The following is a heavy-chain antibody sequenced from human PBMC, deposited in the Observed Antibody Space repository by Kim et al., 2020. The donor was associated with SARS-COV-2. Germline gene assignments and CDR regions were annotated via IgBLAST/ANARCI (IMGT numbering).Heavy chain of an antibody. D-gene: IGHD3-3*01. CDR1: GFTFSSYW. Sequence: GGSLRLSCAASGFTFSSYWMSWVRQAPGKGLEWVANIKQDGSEKYYVDSVKGRFTTSRDNAKNSLYLQMNSLRAEDTAVYYCARANYDFWSGFAPGNSFDYWGQGTLVTVSS. CDR2: IKQDGSEK. J-gene: IGHJ4*02. V-gene: IGHV3-7*03. CDR3: ARANYDFWSGFAPGNSFDY.